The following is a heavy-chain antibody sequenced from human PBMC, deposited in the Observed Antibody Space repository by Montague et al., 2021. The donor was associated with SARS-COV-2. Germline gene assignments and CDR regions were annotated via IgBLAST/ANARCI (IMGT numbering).Heavy chain of an antibody. V-gene: IGHV4-59*01. CDR1: GGSISSYY. Sequence: SETLSLTCTVSGGSISSYYWSWIRQPPGKGLEWIGYIYYSGSTNYNPSLKSRATISLDTSKNQFSLSLRSVTAADTAVYYCARSVVGGTYRHSRWFDPWGQGTLVTVSS. CDR3: ARSVVGGTYRHSRWFDP. CDR2: IYYSGST. J-gene: IGHJ5*02. D-gene: IGHD3-16*02.